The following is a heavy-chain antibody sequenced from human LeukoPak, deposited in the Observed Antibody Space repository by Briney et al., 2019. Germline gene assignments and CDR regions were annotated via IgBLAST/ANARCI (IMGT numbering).Heavy chain of an antibody. V-gene: IGHV4-30-4*01. CDR3: ARDSRISWFFL. J-gene: IGHJ4*02. Sequence: PSETLSLTCTVSGGSISSGDYYWSWIRQPPGKGLGWIGYIYYSGSTYYNPSLKSRVTISVDTSKNQFSLTLSSVTAADTAVYYCARDSRISWFFLWGQGTLVTVSS. CDR1: GGSISSGDYY. D-gene: IGHD6-13*01. CDR2: IYYSGST.